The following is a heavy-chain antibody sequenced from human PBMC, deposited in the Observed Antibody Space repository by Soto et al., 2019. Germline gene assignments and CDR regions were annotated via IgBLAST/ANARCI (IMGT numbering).Heavy chain of an antibody. V-gene: IGHV3-23*01. Sequence: GGSLRLSCAASGFTCSSYAMSWVRQAPGKGLEWVSAISGSGGSTYYADSVKGRFAISRDNSKNTLYLQMNSLRAEDTAVYYCAKEKIVVVPAAMPDYYYYGMDVWGQRTTVTVSS. J-gene: IGHJ6*02. CDR3: AKEKIVVVPAAMPDYYYYGMDV. CDR2: ISGSGGST. D-gene: IGHD2-2*01. CDR1: GFTCSSYA.